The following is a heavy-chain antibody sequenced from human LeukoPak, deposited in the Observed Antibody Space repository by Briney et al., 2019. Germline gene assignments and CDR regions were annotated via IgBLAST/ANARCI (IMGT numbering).Heavy chain of an antibody. CDR1: GDSVSSNSAA. CDR3: ARRGHGGSVFLFDY. D-gene: IGHD4-23*01. Sequence: SQTLSLTCDISGDSVSSNSAAWNWIRQSPSRGLEWLGRTYYRYRWYDDYSVSLKSRITITPDTSNSQFSLQLNSVTAEDTAVYYCARRGHGGSVFLFDYWGQGTLVTVSS. J-gene: IGHJ4*02. CDR2: TYYRYRWYD. V-gene: IGHV6-1*01.